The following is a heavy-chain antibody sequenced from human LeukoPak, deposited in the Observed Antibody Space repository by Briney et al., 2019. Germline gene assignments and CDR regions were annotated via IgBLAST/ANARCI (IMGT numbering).Heavy chain of an antibody. V-gene: IGHV3-20*01. CDR3: ARYKLGDNWFDP. CDR1: GFTFNNYW. Sequence: PGGSLRLSCAASGFTFNNYWMSWVRQAPGKGLEWVSGIDCNGGRTDYADSVKGRFTISRDNAKNSLYLQMNSLRAEDTALYHCARYKLGDNWFDPWGQGTLVTVSS. J-gene: IGHJ5*02. D-gene: IGHD3-16*01. CDR2: IDCNGGRT.